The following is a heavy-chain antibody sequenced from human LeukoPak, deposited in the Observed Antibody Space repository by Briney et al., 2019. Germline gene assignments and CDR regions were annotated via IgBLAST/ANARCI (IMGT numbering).Heavy chain of an antibody. D-gene: IGHD3-16*01. CDR2: IKPDGSEK. CDR1: GFSFSSYW. V-gene: IGHV3-7*03. CDR3: AKDGRGSSSQNNWFDP. Sequence: GGSPRLSCAASGFSFSSYWMSWVRQAPGKGLEWVANIKPDGSEKYYVDSVKGRSTISRDNAKNSLYLQMSSLRAEDTAVYYCAKDGRGSSSQNNWFDPWGQGTLVIVSS. J-gene: IGHJ5*02.